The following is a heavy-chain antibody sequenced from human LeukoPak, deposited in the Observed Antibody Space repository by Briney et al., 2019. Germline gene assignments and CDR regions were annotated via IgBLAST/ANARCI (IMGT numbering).Heavy chain of an antibody. V-gene: IGHV3-21*01. CDR3: ARKPRQLMHFAY. D-gene: IGHD6-13*01. CDR2: ISSSSSYI. CDR1: GFTFSSYS. Sequence: GGSLRPSCAASGFTFSSYSMYRVRQAPGKGLEWVSSISSSSSYIYYADSVKGRFTISRDNAKNSLYLQMNSLRAEDTAVYYCARKPRQLMHFAYWGQGTLVTVSS. J-gene: IGHJ4*02.